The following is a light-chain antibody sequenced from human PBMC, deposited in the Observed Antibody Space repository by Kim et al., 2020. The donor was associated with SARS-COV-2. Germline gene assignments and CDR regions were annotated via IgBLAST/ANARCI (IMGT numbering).Light chain of an antibody. V-gene: IGLV2-8*02. Sequence: QSALTQPPSASRSPGQSVTISCTGTSSDVGGYNSVSWYQQYPGKAPKLMIHEVSKRPSGVPDRFSGSKSGNTASLTVSGLQAEDEADYYCSSYAGSSVVFGGGTQLTVL. CDR2: EVS. J-gene: IGLJ2*01. CDR1: SSDVGGYNS. CDR3: SSYAGSSVV.